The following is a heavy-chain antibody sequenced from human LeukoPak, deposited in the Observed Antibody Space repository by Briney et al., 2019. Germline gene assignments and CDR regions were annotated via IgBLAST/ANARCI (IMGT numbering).Heavy chain of an antibody. CDR2: ISWNSGSI. CDR1: GFTFDDYA. J-gene: IGHJ4*02. V-gene: IGHV3-9*01. D-gene: IGHD6-19*01. CDR3: ARDPSGWPDY. Sequence: PGGSLRLSCAASGFTFDDYAMHWVRQAPGKGLEWVSGISWNSGSIGYADSVKGRFTISRDNAKNSLYLQMNSLRVEDTAFYYCARDPSGWPDYWGQGTLVSVSS.